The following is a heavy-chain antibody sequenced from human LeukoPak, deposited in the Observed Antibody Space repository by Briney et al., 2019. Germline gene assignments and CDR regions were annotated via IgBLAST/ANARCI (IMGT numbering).Heavy chain of an antibody. D-gene: IGHD6-19*01. CDR3: ATTRAVAGTPYYYYYGMDV. V-gene: IGHV4-59*01. Sequence: SETLSLTCTVPGGSISSYYWSWIRQPPGKGLEWIGYIYYSGSTNYNPSLKSRVTVSVDTSKNQFSLKLSSVTAADTAVYYCATTRAVAGTPYYYYYGMDVWGQGTTVTVSS. CDR2: IYYSGST. CDR1: GGSISSYY. J-gene: IGHJ6*02.